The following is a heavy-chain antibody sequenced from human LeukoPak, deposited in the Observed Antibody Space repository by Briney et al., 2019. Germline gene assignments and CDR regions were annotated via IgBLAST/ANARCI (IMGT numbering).Heavy chain of an antibody. CDR3: VRDRGYSTFDY. CDR1: GLPFSNYW. Sequence: GGSLRLSCAGSGLPFSNYWMAWVRQAPGKGLEWVANMKEDGGEKNYVDSVKSRFTISRDNAKNSLDLQMNSLRVDDTAVYYCVRDRGYSTFDYWGQGTLVIVSS. CDR2: MKEDGGEK. D-gene: IGHD4-23*01. V-gene: IGHV3-7*01. J-gene: IGHJ4*02.